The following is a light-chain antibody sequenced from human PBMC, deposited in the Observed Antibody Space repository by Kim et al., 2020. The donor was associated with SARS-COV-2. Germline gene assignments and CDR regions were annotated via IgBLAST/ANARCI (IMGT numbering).Light chain of an antibody. V-gene: IGKV3-20*01. CDR2: GAS. CDR3: QQYVSLPRT. J-gene: IGKJ1*01. Sequence: EIVLTQSPGTLSLSPGERATLSCRASQSVSRNYLAWYQQKPGQAPRLLMYGASTRATGIPDRFSGSGSGTDFTLTISRLEPEDFAVYYCQQYVSLPRTFGQGTKVDIK. CDR1: QSVSRNY.